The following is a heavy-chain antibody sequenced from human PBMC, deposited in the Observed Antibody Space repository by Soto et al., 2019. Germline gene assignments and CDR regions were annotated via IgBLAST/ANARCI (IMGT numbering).Heavy chain of an antibody. V-gene: IGHV2-70*04. CDR3: VGEDYYYYGMDV. Sequence: SGPTLVNPTQTLTLTCTFSGFSLSTSGMRVSWIRQPPGKALEWLARIDWDDDKFYSTSLKTRLTISKDTSKNQVVLTMTNMDPVDTATYYCVGEDYYYYGMDVWGQGTTVTVSS. J-gene: IGHJ6*02. D-gene: IGHD3-16*01. CDR1: GFSLSTSGMR. CDR2: IDWDDDK.